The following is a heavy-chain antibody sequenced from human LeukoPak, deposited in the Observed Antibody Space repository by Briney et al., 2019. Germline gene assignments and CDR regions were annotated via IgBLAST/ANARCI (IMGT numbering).Heavy chain of an antibody. CDR3: ARHGIGAVPAEYVDY. CDR2: IYYSGNT. Sequence: ASETLSLTCTVSGGSINGYYCSWIRQPPGRGLEWIGYIYYSGNTNYSPSLKSRVTISVDASRNQFSLRLSSVTAADTAVYFCARHGIGAVPAEYVDYWGQGTLVTVSS. D-gene: IGHD6-19*01. CDR1: GGSINGYY. J-gene: IGHJ4*02. V-gene: IGHV4-59*08.